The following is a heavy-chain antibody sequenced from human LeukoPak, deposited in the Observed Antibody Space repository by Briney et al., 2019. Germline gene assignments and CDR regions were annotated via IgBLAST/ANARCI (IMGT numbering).Heavy chain of an antibody. Sequence: SETLSLTCTVSGGSISSYYWSWIRQPPGRGLEWIGYIYYSGSTNYNPSLKSRVTISVDTSKNQLSLKLSSVTAADTAVYYCARGRGYSYESFDYWGQGTLVTVSS. V-gene: IGHV4-59*01. D-gene: IGHD5-18*01. J-gene: IGHJ4*02. CDR1: GGSISSYY. CDR2: IYYSGST. CDR3: ARGRGYSYESFDY.